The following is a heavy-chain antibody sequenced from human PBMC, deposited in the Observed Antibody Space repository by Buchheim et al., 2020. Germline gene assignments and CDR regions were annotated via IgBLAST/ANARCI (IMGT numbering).Heavy chain of an antibody. CDR3: ARVGRGYSSSSPSDTFDY. CDR1: GFTFSSYS. Sequence: EVQLVESGGGLVQPGGSLRLSCAASGFTFSSYSMNWVRQAPGKGLEWVSYISSSSSTIYYADSVKGRFTISRDNAKHSLYLQMNSLRAEDTAVYYCARVGRGYSSSSPSDTFDYWGQGTL. CDR2: ISSSSSTI. D-gene: IGHD6-6*01. J-gene: IGHJ4*02. V-gene: IGHV3-48*01.